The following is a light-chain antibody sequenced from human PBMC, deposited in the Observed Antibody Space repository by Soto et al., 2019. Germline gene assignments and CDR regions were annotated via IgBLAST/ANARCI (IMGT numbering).Light chain of an antibody. CDR1: QSISSY. J-gene: IGKJ5*01. CDR3: QQSYSALPT. V-gene: IGKV1-39*01. Sequence: DIPLPQSPSSLSESVGDRVTITCRASQSISSYLNWYQQKPGKAPKLLIYAASSLQSGVPSRFSGSGSGTDFTLTISSLQPEDFATYYCQQSYSALPTFGQGTRLEIK. CDR2: AAS.